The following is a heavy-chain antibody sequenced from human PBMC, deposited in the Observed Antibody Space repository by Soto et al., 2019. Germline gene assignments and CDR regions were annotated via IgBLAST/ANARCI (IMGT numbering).Heavy chain of an antibody. CDR2: ISYDGSNK. Sequence: QVQLVESGGGVVQPGRSLRFSCAASGFTFSSYAMHWVRQAPGKGLEWVAVISYDGSNKYYADSVKGRFTISRDNSKNTLYLQMNSLRAEDTAVYYCARGEGAVAGLDYWGQGTLVTVSS. J-gene: IGHJ4*02. V-gene: IGHV3-30-3*01. CDR1: GFTFSSYA. D-gene: IGHD6-19*01. CDR3: ARGEGAVAGLDY.